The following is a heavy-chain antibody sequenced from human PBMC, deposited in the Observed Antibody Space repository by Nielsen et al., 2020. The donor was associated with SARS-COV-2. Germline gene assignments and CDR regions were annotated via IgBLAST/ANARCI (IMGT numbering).Heavy chain of an antibody. CDR1: GGSVSSGTYY. D-gene: IGHD3-22*01. J-gene: IGHJ6*02. CDR2: IYYSGST. CDR3: ARDVYYYDSSGYYYYYGMDV. V-gene: IGHV4-61*01. Sequence: SETLSLTCTVSGGSVSSGTYYWTWIRQPPGKGLEWIGYIYYSGSTYYNPSLKSRVTISVDTSKNQFSLKLSSVTAADTAVYYCARDVYYYDSSGYYYYYGMDVWGQGTTVTVSS.